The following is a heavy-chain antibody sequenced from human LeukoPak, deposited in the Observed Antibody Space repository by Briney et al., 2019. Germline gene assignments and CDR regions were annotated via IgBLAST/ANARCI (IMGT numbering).Heavy chain of an antibody. CDR3: AKDRGYSTGWYNYFYGMDV. D-gene: IGHD6-19*01. Sequence: GGSLRLSCTASGFTLSDYGMSWGRQAPGKGLEWVSAIIGSGEKTYYADSVKGRFTISRDNSKNTLHLQMNSLRAEDTALYYCAKDRGYSTGWYNYFYGMDVWGQGTTVTVSS. J-gene: IGHJ6*02. CDR2: IIGSGEKT. V-gene: IGHV3-23*01. CDR1: GFTLSDYG.